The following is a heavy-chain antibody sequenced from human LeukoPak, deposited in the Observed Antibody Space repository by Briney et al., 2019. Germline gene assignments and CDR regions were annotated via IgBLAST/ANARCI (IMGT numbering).Heavy chain of an antibody. Sequence: GGCLRLSCAASGFTFSDYYMSWIREAPGKGLECGANIKQDGSEKYYVDSVKGRFTISRDNAKNSLYLQKNSLRAEDTAVYYCARDSGARGYSYGAYWGQGTLVTVSS. CDR3: ARDSGARGYSYGAY. D-gene: IGHD5-18*01. CDR2: IKQDGSEK. CDR1: GFTFSDYY. V-gene: IGHV3-7*01. J-gene: IGHJ4*02.